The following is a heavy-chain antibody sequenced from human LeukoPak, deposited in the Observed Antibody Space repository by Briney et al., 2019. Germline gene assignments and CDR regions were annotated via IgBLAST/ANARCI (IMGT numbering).Heavy chain of an antibody. D-gene: IGHD6-13*01. Sequence: PGGSLRLSCGASGFTFSTYGMNWVRQAPGKGLEWVSAISGSGGSTYYADSVKGRFTISRDNSKNTLYLQMNSLRAEDTAVYYCAKEYSSSWPEYFQHWGQGTLVTVSS. CDR3: AKEYSSSWPEYFQH. V-gene: IGHV3-23*01. CDR1: GFTFSTYG. J-gene: IGHJ1*01. CDR2: ISGSGGST.